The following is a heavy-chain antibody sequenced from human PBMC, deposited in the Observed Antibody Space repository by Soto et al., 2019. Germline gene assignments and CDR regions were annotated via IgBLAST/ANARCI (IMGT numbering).Heavy chain of an antibody. CDR1: GFTFSSYW. J-gene: IGHJ3*02. CDR2: IKQDGSEK. CDR3: ATRGGLLRYFDWSSGSDAFDI. Sequence: PGGSLRLSCAASGFTFSSYWMSWVRQAPGKGLEWVANIKQDGSEKYYADSVKGRFIISRDNSDNTLYLQMNSLRAEDTAVYYCATRGGLLRYFDWSSGSDAFDIWGQGTMVTVSS. D-gene: IGHD3-9*01. V-gene: IGHV3-7*02.